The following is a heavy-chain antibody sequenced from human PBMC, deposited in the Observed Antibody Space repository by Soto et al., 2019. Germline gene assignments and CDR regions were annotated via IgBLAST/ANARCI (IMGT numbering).Heavy chain of an antibody. J-gene: IGHJ3*02. CDR3: ARGPEPDAFDI. D-gene: IGHD1-26*01. CDR1: GGSISSYY. V-gene: IGHV4-59*01. Sequence: PSETLSLTCTVSGGSISSYYWSWIRQPPGNGLELIGYIYYSGSTNYNPSLKSRVTISVDTSKNQFSLKLSSVTAADTAVYYCARGPEPDAFDIWGQGTMVTVSS. CDR2: IYYSGST.